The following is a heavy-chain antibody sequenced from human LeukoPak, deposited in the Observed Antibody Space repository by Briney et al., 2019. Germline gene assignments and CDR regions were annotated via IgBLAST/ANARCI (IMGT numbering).Heavy chain of an antibody. CDR3: AKGRGDSSGRRQFDC. V-gene: IGHV3-23*01. J-gene: IGHJ4*02. D-gene: IGHD3-22*01. CDR2: ISGSGGST. Sequence: GGTLRLSCAASGFTFRNYGMSWVRQAPGKGLEWVSAISGSGGSTYYADSVKGRFTISRDNSKNTLYLQMNSLRAEDTAVYYCAKGRGDSSGRRQFDCWGQGTLVTVSS. CDR1: GFTFRNYG.